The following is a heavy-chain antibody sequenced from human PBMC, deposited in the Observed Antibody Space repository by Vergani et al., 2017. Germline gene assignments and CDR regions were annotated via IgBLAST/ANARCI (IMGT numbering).Heavy chain of an antibody. V-gene: IGHV4-61*01. J-gene: IGHJ4*02. CDR2: IYYSGST. Sequence: QVQLQQWGAGLLKPSQTLSLTCTVSGGSISSGSYYWSWIRQPPGKGLEWIGYIYYSGSTNYNPSLKSRVTISVDTSKNQFSLKLSSVTAADTAVYYCARGEAGQWLVTYYFDYWGQGTLVTVSS. CDR3: ARGEAGQWLVTYYFDY. CDR1: GGSISSGSYY. D-gene: IGHD6-19*01.